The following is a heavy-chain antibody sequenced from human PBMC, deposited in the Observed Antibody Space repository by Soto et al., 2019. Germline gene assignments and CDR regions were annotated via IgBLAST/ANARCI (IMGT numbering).Heavy chain of an antibody. CDR3: ARALYYYDSSGYYGS. J-gene: IGHJ5*02. V-gene: IGHV3-21*01. Sequence: GGSLRLSCAASGFTFSSYSMNWVRQAPGKGLEWVSSISSSSSYIYYADSVKGRFTISRDNAKNSLYLQMDSLRAEDTAVYYCARALYYYDSSGYYGSWGQGTLVTVSS. CDR1: GFTFSSYS. D-gene: IGHD3-22*01. CDR2: ISSSSSYI.